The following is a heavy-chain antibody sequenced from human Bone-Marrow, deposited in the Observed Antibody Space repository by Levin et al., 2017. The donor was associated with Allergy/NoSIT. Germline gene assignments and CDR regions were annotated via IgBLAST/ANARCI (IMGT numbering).Heavy chain of an antibody. D-gene: IGHD2-15*01. J-gene: IGHJ1*01. V-gene: IGHV4-39*01. CDR2: IYYSGST. Sequence: SQTLSLTCTVSGGSISSSSYYWGWIRQPPGKGLEWIGSIYYSGSTYYNPSLKSRVTISVDTSKNQFSLKLSSVTAADTAVYYCARQTSDCSGGSCYLINFQHWGQGTLVTVSS. CDR3: ARQTSDCSGGSCYLINFQH. CDR1: GGSISSSSYY.